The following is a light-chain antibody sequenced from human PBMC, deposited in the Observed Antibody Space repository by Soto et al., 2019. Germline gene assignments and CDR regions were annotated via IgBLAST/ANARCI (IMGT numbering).Light chain of an antibody. J-gene: IGKJ1*01. CDR3: QHYNSHSPWT. CDR1: QTISSW. Sequence: DIQMTQSPSTLSGSVGDRVTITCRASQTISSWLAWYQQKPGKAPKLLIYKASTLKSGVPSRFSGSGSGTEFTLTISSLQPDDFATYYCQHYNSHSPWTFGQGTKVDI. V-gene: IGKV1-5*03. CDR2: KAS.